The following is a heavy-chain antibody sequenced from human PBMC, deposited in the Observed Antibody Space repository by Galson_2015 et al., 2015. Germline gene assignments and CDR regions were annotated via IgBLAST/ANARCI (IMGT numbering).Heavy chain of an antibody. Sequence: CAISGDSVSSNGAAWNWIRQSPSRGLEWLGRTYYRSKWYNDYAVSVKSRITINPDTSKNQFSLQLNSVTPEDTAVYYCAREGLAVAGTHFDYWGQGTLVTVSS. CDR2: TYYRSKWYN. D-gene: IGHD6-19*01. CDR3: AREGLAVAGTHFDY. V-gene: IGHV6-1*01. J-gene: IGHJ4*02. CDR1: GDSVSSNGAA.